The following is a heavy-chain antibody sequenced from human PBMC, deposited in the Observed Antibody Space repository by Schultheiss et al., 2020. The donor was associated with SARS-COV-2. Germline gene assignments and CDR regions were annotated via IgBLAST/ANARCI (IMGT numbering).Heavy chain of an antibody. CDR1: GFTFDDYT. Sequence: GGSLRLSCAASGFTFDDYTMHWVRQAPGKGLEWVSLISWDGGSTYYADSVKGRFTISRDNSKNSLYLQMNSLRTEDTALYYCAKDMKGHIDYWGQGTLVTVSS. J-gene: IGHJ4*02. CDR2: ISWDGGST. V-gene: IGHV3-43*01. CDR3: AKDMKGHIDY.